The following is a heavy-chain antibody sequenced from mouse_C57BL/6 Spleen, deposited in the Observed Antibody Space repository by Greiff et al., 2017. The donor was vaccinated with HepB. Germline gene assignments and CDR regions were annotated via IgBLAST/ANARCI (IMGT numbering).Heavy chain of an antibody. J-gene: IGHJ3*01. CDR2: ISYDGSN. D-gene: IGHD2-4*01. V-gene: IGHV3-6*01. CDR3: AREDYDYDLAY. CDR1: GYSITSGYY. Sequence: EVQLQESGPGLVKPSQSLSLTCSVTGYSITSGYYWNWIRQFPGNKLEWMGYISYDGSNNYNPSLKNRISITRDTSKNQFFLKLNSVTTEDTATYYCAREDYDYDLAYWGQGTLVTVSA.